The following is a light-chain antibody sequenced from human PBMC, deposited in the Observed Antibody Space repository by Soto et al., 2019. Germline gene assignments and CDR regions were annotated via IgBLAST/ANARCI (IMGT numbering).Light chain of an antibody. CDR3: SSYTSSSTYV. Sequence: QSVLTQPASVSGSPGQSITISSTGTISDVGGYNYVSWYQQHPGKAPKLMIFDVSNRPSGVSNRFSGSKSGYTASLTISGLQAEDEADYYCSSYTSSSTYVFGTGTKVTVL. CDR1: ISDVGGYNY. V-gene: IGLV2-14*03. CDR2: DVS. J-gene: IGLJ1*01.